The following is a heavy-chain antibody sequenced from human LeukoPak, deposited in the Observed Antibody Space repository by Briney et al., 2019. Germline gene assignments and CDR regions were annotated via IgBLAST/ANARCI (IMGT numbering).Heavy chain of an antibody. CDR3: ARVGSGWRYYYYYGMDV. Sequence: ASVKVSCKASGYTFTSYAMHWVRQAPGQRLEWMGWINAGNGNTEYSQKFQGRVTITRDTSASTAYMELSSLRSEDTAVYYCARVGSGWRYYYYYGMDVWGQGTTVTVSS. CDR1: GYTFTSYA. D-gene: IGHD6-19*01. V-gene: IGHV1-3*01. J-gene: IGHJ6*02. CDR2: INAGNGNT.